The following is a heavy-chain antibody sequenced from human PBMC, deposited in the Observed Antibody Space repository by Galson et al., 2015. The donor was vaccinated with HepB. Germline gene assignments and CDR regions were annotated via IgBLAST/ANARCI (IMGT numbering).Heavy chain of an antibody. Sequence: SVKVSCKASGYTFTSYGISWVRQAPGQGLEWMGWISAYNGNTNYAQKLQGRVTMTTDTSTSTAYMELRSLRSDDTAVYYCARDEYYYGSGWPFTEYYYYHYMDVWGKGTTVTVSS. V-gene: IGHV1-18*01. J-gene: IGHJ6*03. CDR3: ARDEYYYGSGWPFTEYYYYHYMDV. CDR1: GYTFTSYG. D-gene: IGHD3-10*01. CDR2: ISAYNGNT.